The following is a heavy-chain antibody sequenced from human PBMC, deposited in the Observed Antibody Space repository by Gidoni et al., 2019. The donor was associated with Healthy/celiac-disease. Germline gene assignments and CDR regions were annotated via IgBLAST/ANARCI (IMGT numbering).Heavy chain of an antibody. CDR2: IYYSGST. CDR1: GGSVSTGSYY. V-gene: IGHV4-61*01. CDR3: ARDRSRGQQLVPPDGYYYMDV. Sequence: QVQLQESGPGLVKPSEPLSLTCTVSGGSVSTGSYYWRWIRQPPGKGLEWNGYIYYSGSTNYNPSLKSRVTISVDTSKNQFSLKLSSVTAADTAVYYCARDRSRGQQLVPPDGYYYMDVWGKGTTVTVSS. D-gene: IGHD6-13*01. J-gene: IGHJ6*03.